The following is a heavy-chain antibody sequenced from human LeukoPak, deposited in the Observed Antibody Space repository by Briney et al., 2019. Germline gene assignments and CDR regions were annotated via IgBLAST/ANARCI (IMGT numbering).Heavy chain of an antibody. CDR1: GFTFSSYA. D-gene: IGHD3-3*01. V-gene: IGHV3-30-3*01. CDR3: AGQVLKWSGGWFDP. J-gene: IGHJ5*02. CDR2: ISYDGSNK. Sequence: GRSLRLSCAASGFTFSSYAMHWVRQAPGKGLEWVAVISYDGSNKYYADSVKGRFTISRDNSKNTLYLQMNSLRAEDTAVYYCAGQVLKWSGGWFDPWGQGTLVTVSS.